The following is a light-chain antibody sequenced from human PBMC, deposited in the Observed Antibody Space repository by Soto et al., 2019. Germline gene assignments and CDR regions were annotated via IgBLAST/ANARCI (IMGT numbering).Light chain of an antibody. CDR1: QSISSY. V-gene: IGKV1-39*01. CDR3: QQSYSTPIT. CDR2: AAS. J-gene: IGKJ5*01. Sequence: DLQMTQSPSSLSASVGDRVTITCRASQSISSYLNWYQQKPGKAPKVLIYAASNLQSGVPSRFSGSGSGTDFTLTISSLQPEEFATYYCQQSYSTPITVGQGTRLEIK.